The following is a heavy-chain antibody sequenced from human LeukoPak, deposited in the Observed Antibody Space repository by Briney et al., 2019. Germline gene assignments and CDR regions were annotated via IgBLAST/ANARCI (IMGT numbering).Heavy chain of an antibody. V-gene: IGHV1-69*05. CDR3: ARALQSEHLEH. CDR2: IIPIFGTA. D-gene: IGHD1-26*01. CDR1: GYTFTSYG. Sequence: SVKVSCKASGYTFTSYGISWVRQAPGQGLEWMGGIIPIFGTANYAQKFQGRVTITTDESTSTAYMELSSLRSEDTAVYYCARALQSEHLEHWGQGTLVTVSS. J-gene: IGHJ4*02.